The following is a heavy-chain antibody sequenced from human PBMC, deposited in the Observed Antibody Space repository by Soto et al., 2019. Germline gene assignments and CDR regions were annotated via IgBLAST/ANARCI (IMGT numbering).Heavy chain of an antibody. CDR1: GGSVSSGSYY. J-gene: IGHJ6*02. CDR2: IYYSGST. Sequence: SETLSLTCTVSGGSVSSGSYYWSWIRQPPGKGLEWIGYIYYSGSTNYNPSLKSRVTISVDTSKNQFSLRLSSVTAADTAVYYCAAASGSGLYYYGMDVWGQGTTVTVSS. V-gene: IGHV4-61*01. CDR3: AAASGSGLYYYGMDV. D-gene: IGHD6-19*01.